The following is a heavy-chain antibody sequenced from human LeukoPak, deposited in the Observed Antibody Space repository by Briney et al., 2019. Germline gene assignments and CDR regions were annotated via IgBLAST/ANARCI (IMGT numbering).Heavy chain of an antibody. V-gene: IGHV3-30-3*01. CDR2: ISYDGSNK. CDR3: ARDASPGYSY. D-gene: IGHD5-18*01. Sequence: PGGSLRLSCAASGFTFSSYAMHWVRQAPGKGLEWVAVISYDGSNKYYADSVKGRFTISRDNAKNSLYLQMNSLRAEDTAVYYCARDASPGYSYWGQGTLVTVSS. J-gene: IGHJ4*02. CDR1: GFTFSSYA.